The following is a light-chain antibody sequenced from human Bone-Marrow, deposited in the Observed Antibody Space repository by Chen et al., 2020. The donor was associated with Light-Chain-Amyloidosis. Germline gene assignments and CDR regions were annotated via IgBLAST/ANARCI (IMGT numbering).Light chain of an antibody. Sequence: QSAPTQPASVSGAPGQSITISCTGTRSDVGGDNHVSWYQQHPDKAPKLMIYEVTNRPSWVPDRFSGSKSDNTASLTISGLQTEDEADYFCSSYTITNTLVFGSGTRVTVL. V-gene: IGLV2-14*01. CDR2: EVT. J-gene: IGLJ1*01. CDR3: SSYTITNTLV. CDR1: RSDVGGDNH.